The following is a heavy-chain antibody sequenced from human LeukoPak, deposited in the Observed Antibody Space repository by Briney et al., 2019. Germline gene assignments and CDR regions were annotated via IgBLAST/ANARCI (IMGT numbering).Heavy chain of an antibody. CDR1: GYTFTSYG. Sequence: ASVKVSCKAPGYTFTSYGITWVRQAPGQGLEWMGWISAYSGNTNYAQKLQGRVIMTTDTSTSTAYMELRSLRSDDTAVYYCARRLDYYDISGYHTLDYWGQGTLVTVSS. J-gene: IGHJ4*02. CDR2: ISAYSGNT. D-gene: IGHD3-22*01. V-gene: IGHV1-18*01. CDR3: ARRLDYYDISGYHTLDY.